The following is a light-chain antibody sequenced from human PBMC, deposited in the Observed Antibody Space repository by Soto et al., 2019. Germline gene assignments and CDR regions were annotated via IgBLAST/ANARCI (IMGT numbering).Light chain of an antibody. J-gene: IGLJ1*01. CDR2: DVS. V-gene: IGLV2-14*01. Sequence: QSVLTQPASASGSPVQSITISCTGTSSDVGGYNYVSWYQQHPGKAPKLMIYDVSNRPSGVSNRFSGSKSGNTASLTISGLQAEDEADYYCSSYTIISCYVFGTGTKVTVL. CDR3: SSYTIISCYV. CDR1: SSDVGGYNY.